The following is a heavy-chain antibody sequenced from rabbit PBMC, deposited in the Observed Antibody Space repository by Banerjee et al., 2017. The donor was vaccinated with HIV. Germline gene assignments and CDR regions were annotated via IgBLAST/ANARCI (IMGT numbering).Heavy chain of an antibody. J-gene: IGHJ4*01. D-gene: IGHD4-1*01. V-gene: IGHV1S45*01. CDR1: GFSFSNKYV. Sequence: QEQLEESGGDLVKPEGSLTLTCTASGFSFSNKYVMCWVRQAPGKGLEWIGYINTVSVITDYASWAKGRFTISKTSSTTVTLQMTSLTAADTATYFCARDLSSSGWSDFALWGPGTLVTVS. CDR2: INTVSVIT. CDR3: ARDLSSSGWSDFAL.